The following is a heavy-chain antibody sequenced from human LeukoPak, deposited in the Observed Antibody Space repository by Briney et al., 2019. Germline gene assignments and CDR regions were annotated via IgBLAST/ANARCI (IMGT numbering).Heavy chain of an antibody. CDR2: ISYDGSEK. V-gene: IGHV3-30*18. CDR3: AKWAYSDFDY. J-gene: IGHJ4*02. CDR1: GFTFSSYG. D-gene: IGHD1-26*01. Sequence: PGGSLRLSCAASGFTFSSYGMHWVRQAPGKGLEWVAVISYDGSEKYYADSVKGRFTISRDSSKNTLYLQMNSLRAEDTAVYYCAKWAYSDFDYWGQGTLVTVSS.